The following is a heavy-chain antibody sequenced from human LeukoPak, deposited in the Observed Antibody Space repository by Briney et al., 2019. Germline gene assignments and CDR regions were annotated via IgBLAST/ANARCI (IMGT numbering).Heavy chain of an antibody. CDR2: ITSSGRTR. CDR1: GFTFSGYE. D-gene: IGHD2-15*01. J-gene: IGHJ4*02. CDR3: ARESPHCSGASCFFDY. V-gene: IGHV3-48*03. Sequence: GGSLRLSCAASGFTFSGYEMNWVRQAPGKGLEWVSYITSSGRTRYYADSVKGRFTLSRDNAKNSLYLQMNSLRAEDTAIYYCARESPHCSGASCFFDYWGQGTLVTVSS.